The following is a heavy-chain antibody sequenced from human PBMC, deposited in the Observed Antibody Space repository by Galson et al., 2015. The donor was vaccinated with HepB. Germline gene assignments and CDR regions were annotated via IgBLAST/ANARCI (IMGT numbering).Heavy chain of an antibody. J-gene: IGHJ5*02. Sequence: SLRLSCAASGFTFSNAWMSWVRQAPGKGLEWVGRIKSKTDGGTTDYAAPVKGRFTISRDDSKNTLYLQMNSLKTEDTAVYYCTTPGYSSGWDNWFDPWGQGTLVTVSS. CDR2: IKSKTDGGTT. CDR1: GFTFSNAW. CDR3: TTPGYSSGWDNWFDP. D-gene: IGHD6-19*01. V-gene: IGHV3-15*01.